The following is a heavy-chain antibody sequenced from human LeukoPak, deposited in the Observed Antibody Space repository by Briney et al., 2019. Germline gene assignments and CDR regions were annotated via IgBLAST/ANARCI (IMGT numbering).Heavy chain of an antibody. CDR3: ARGSQPVVPAAIWFDP. V-gene: IGHV4-34*01. J-gene: IGHJ5*02. D-gene: IGHD2-2*01. Sequence: SETLSLTCAVYGGSFSGYYWSWIRQPPGKGLEWIGEINHSGSTNYNPSLKSRVTISVDTSKNQFSLKLSSVTAADTAVYYCARGSQPVVPAAIWFDPWGQGTLVTVSS. CDR1: GGSFSGYY. CDR2: INHSGST.